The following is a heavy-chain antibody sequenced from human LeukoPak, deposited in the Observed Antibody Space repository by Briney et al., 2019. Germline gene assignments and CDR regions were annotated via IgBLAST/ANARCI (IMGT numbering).Heavy chain of an antibody. CDR2: VYYSGST. Sequence: SETLSLTCTVSGGSISSSSYYWVWIRQPPGKGLEWIGSVYYSGSTYYNTSLQSRVAISVDTSKNQFSLKLSSVTAADTAVYYCARQTGYCSGGSCYGYFQHWGQGTLVTVSS. CDR3: ARQTGYCSGGSCYGYFQH. CDR1: GGSISSSSYY. J-gene: IGHJ1*01. V-gene: IGHV4-39*01. D-gene: IGHD2-15*01.